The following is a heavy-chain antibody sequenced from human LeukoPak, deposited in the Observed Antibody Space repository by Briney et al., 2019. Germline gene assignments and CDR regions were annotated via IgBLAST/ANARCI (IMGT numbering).Heavy chain of an antibody. CDR3: ARAARGYYYGSGSYYIG. D-gene: IGHD3-10*01. CDR1: GGSISSGDYY. V-gene: IGHV4-30-4*01. Sequence: SETLSLTCTVSGGSISSGDYYWSWIRQPPGKGLEWIGYIYYSGSTYYKPSLKSRVTISVDTSKNQFSLKLSSVTAADTAVYYCARAARGYYYGSGSYYIGWGQGTLVTVSS. J-gene: IGHJ4*02. CDR2: IYYSGST.